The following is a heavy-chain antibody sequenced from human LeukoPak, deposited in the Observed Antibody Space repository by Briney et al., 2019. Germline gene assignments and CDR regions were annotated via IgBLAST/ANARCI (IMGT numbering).Heavy chain of an antibody. CDR3: ASRDKGYYYGMDV. CDR2: IKDDGSES. D-gene: IGHD5-24*01. Sequence: GGSLRLSCAASGFTFSNYWMSWVRQAPGKGLEWVANIKDDGSESYYVDSVKGRFTISRDNSKNTLYLQMKSLRAEDTAVYYCASRDKGYYYGMDVWGQGTLVTVSS. V-gene: IGHV3-7*01. CDR1: GFTFSNYW. J-gene: IGHJ6*02.